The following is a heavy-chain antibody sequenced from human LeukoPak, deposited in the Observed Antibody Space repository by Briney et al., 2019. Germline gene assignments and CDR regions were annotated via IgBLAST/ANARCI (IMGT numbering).Heavy chain of an antibody. J-gene: IGHJ5*02. Sequence: SETLSLTCTVSGGSISSYYWSWIRQPPGKGLEWVGYIYYSGSTNYNPSLKSRVTISVDTSKNQFSLKLSPVTAADTAVYYCARDLNFDTNWFDPWGQGTLVTVSS. CDR1: GGSISSYY. CDR3: ARDLNFDTNWFDP. D-gene: IGHD3-9*01. V-gene: IGHV4-59*01. CDR2: IYYSGST.